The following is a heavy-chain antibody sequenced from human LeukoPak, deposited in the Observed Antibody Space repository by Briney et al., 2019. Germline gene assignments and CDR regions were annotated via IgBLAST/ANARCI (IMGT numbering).Heavy chain of an antibody. J-gene: IGHJ4*02. Sequence: SETLSLTCTVSAYSISSGYYWTWIRQPAGKGLEWIGRFYTSGDTKYINYNPSLKSRVTMSVDTSKNQFSLNLNFVTAADTAVYYCARETPSEGATLYWGQGTLVTVSS. CDR2: FYTSGDT. D-gene: IGHD1-26*01. CDR3: ARETPSEGATLY. CDR1: AYSISSGYY. V-gene: IGHV4-4*07.